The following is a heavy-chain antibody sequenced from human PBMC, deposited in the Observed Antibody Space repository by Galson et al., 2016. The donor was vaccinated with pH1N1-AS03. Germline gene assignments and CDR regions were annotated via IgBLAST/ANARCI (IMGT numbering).Heavy chain of an antibody. CDR3: VRGWVRQFFDY. Sequence: SLRLSCAASGFTFSSFSMNWFRQTPERGLEWVAAITDSSNYIYYTESVKGRFTISRDNAKNSLYLQMNSLRVEDTAFYYCVRGWVRQFFDYWGQGILVTVAS. J-gene: IGHJ4*02. D-gene: IGHD5-24*01. V-gene: IGHV3-21*01. CDR1: GFTFSSFS. CDR2: ITDSSNYI.